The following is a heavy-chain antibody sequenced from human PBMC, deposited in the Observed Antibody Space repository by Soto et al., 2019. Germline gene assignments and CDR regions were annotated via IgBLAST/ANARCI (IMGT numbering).Heavy chain of an antibody. D-gene: IGHD2-15*01. CDR3: ARQDENVFFSCCDAFDI. V-gene: IGHV4-39*01. J-gene: IGHJ3*02. CDR1: GGSISSSSYY. CDR2: IYYSGST. Sequence: QLQLQESGPGLVKPSETLSLTCTVSGGSISSSSYYWGWIRQPPGKGLEWIGSIYYSGSTYYNPSLKSRVTISVETSKNQFSLKLSSVTAADTAVYYCARQDENVFFSCCDAFDIWGQGTMVTVSS.